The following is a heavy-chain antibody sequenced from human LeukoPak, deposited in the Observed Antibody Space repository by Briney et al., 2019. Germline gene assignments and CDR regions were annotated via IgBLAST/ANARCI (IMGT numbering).Heavy chain of an antibody. V-gene: IGHV3-9*01. CDR3: AKDSYSTADAFHI. J-gene: IGHJ3*02. D-gene: IGHD6-13*01. Sequence: GGSLRLSCAASGFTFSSYSMNWVRQAPGKGLEWVSGISWNSDTVDYADSVKGRFTISRDNAKNSLYLQMNSLRAADTALYYCAKDSYSTADAFHIWGQGTMVTVSS. CDR1: GFTFSSYS. CDR2: ISWNSDTV.